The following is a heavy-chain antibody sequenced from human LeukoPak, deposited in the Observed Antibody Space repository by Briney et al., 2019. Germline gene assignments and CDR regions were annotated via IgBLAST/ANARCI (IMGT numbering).Heavy chain of an antibody. J-gene: IGHJ3*02. CDR1: GFTFSSYW. Sequence: GGSLRLSCAVSGFTFSSYWMRWVRQAPGKGLVWVSRIDRDGSRINYADSVKGRFTISRDNGKNTLFLQMNSLRAEDTALYYCARGWNTTPRSGFDIWGLGTMVTVSS. V-gene: IGHV3-74*01. CDR2: IDRDGSRI. D-gene: IGHD1/OR15-1a*01. CDR3: ARGWNTTPRSGFDI.